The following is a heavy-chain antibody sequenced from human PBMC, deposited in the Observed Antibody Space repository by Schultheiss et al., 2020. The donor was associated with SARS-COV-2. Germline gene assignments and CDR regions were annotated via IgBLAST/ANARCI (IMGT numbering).Heavy chain of an antibody. CDR1: GFSLSNARMG. Sequence: SGPTLVKPTQTLTLTCTFSGFSLSNARMGVGWIRQPPGKALEWLALIHWNDDKHYSTSLKSRLTITKDTSKNQVVLTMTNMDPVDTATYYCARTTLPYHDIENDYWGQGTLVTVSS. V-gene: IGHV2-5*01. J-gene: IGHJ4*02. CDR3: ARTTLPYHDIENDY. CDR2: IHWNDDK. D-gene: IGHD3-9*01.